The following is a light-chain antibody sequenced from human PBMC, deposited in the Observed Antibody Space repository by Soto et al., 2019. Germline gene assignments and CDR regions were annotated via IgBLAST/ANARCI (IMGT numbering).Light chain of an antibody. V-gene: IGLV2-8*01. CDR2: EVS. J-gene: IGLJ1*01. Sequence: QSLLTQPPSASGSPGQSVTISRTGTSSDVGGYNYVSWYQQHPSKAPTLRIYEVSDRPSGVPDRFSGSKCSNTASLTVSGLQAEDEADYSCSSYAGSNNFVFGTGTKVTVL. CDR1: SSDVGGYNY. CDR3: SSYAGSNNFV.